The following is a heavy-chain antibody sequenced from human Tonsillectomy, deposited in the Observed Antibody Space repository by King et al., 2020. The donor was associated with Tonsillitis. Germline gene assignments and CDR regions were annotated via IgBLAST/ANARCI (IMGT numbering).Heavy chain of an antibody. Sequence: DVQLVESGAEVKKPGESLRISCQGSGYTFTNYWINWVRQMPGKGLEWMGRIDPSDSYTNYGPSFQGHVTISADKSISTAYLQWSSLKASDTAMYYCARLLGNYYGSGTDAFNIWGQGTMVTVSS. CDR2: IDPSDSYT. D-gene: IGHD3-10*01. J-gene: IGHJ3*02. CDR3: ARLLGNYYGSGTDAFNI. V-gene: IGHV5-10-1*03. CDR1: GYTFTNYW.